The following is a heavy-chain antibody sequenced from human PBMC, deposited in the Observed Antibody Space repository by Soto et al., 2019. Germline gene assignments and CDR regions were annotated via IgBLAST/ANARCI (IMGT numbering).Heavy chain of an antibody. CDR3: ARDPSYYGMDV. CDR1: GYTFTNHG. V-gene: IGHV1-3*01. CDR2: INAGNGNT. J-gene: IGHJ6*02. Sequence: ASVKVSCKASGYTFTNHGMHWVSQAPGQRLEWMGWINAGNGNTKYSQKFQGRVTITRDTSASTAYMELSSLRSEDTAVYYCARDPSYYGMDVWGQGTTVTVSS.